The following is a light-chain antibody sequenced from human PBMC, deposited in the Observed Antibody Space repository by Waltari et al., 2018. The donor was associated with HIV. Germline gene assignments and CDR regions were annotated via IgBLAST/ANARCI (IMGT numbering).Light chain of an antibody. CDR1: SSNTGRNY. CDR2: RSD. Sequence: QSVLTQPPSTSGTPGQGVTISCSGSSSNTGRNYVYWYRPLPGTTPKLLIYRSDQRPSGVPDRFSASKSGTSASLAISGLQSEDEAVYYCAAWDHGLTGPNWVFGGGTRLTVL. J-gene: IGLJ3*02. CDR3: AAWDHGLTGPNWV. V-gene: IGLV1-47*01.